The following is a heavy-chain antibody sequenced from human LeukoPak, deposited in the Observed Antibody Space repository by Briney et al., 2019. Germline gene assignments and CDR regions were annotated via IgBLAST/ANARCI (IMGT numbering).Heavy chain of an antibody. V-gene: IGHV4-34*01. Sequence: SETLSLTCAVYGGSFSGYYWSWIRQPPGKGLEWIGEINHSGSTNYNPSLKSRVTISVDTSKNQFSLKLSSVTAADTAVYYCARGFGYPKNYGLGSYPSHVDYWGQGTLVTVSS. CDR3: ARGFGYPKNYGLGSYPSHVDY. CDR1: GGSFSGYY. CDR2: INHSGST. J-gene: IGHJ4*02. D-gene: IGHD3-10*01.